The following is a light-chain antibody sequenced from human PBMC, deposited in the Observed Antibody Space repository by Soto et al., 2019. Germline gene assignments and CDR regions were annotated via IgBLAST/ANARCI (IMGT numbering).Light chain of an antibody. CDR2: DAS. CDR3: QQRSNWPRT. V-gene: IGKV3-11*01. J-gene: IGKJ1*01. Sequence: EIVLTQSPAALSLSPGERATLACRASQSFSSYLAWYQQQPGQAPRLLIYDASNMATCIPARFSGSGSGTDFTLTISSLEPEDFAVYYCQQRSNWPRTFGQGTKVEIK. CDR1: QSFSSY.